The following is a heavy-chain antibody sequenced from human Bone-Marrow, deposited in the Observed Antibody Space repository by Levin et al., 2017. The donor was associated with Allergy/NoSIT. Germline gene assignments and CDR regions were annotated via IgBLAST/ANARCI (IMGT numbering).Heavy chain of an antibody. J-gene: IGHJ4*02. Sequence: GESLKISCKASGYTFTDYGISWVRQAPGQGLEWMGWINVNNGHTNYIQKFQGRVTMTTDTSTSTAYMELRSLRSDVTAIYYCARGFDSWGQGTLVTVSS. CDR2: INVNNGHT. CDR3: ARGFDS. CDR1: GYTFTDYG. V-gene: IGHV1-18*01.